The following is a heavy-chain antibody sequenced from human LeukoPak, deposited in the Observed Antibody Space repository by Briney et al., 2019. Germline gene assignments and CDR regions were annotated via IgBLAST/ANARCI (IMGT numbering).Heavy chain of an antibody. V-gene: IGHV4-59*08. CDR1: GGSISSYY. D-gene: IGHD2-15*01. CDR2: IYYSGST. CDR3: ARLHYCSGGSCNEYYYYYGMDV. J-gene: IGHJ6*02. Sequence: SETLSLTRTVSGGSISSYYWSWIRQPPGKGLEWIGYIYYSGSTNYNPSLKSRVTISVDTSKNQFSLKLSSVTAADTAVYYCARLHYCSGGSCNEYYYYYGMDVWGQGTTVTVSS.